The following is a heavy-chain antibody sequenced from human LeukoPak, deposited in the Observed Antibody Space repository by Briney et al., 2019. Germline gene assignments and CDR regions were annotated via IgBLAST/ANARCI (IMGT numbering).Heavy chain of an antibody. Sequence: GGSLRLSCATSGFTFSSYSMNWVRQAPGKGLEWVSYIRSSGDMIYYADSVKDRFTISRDNAKKSVYLQMNSLRDEDTAVYYCVRDPDALDYWGQGTQVTVSS. CDR3: VRDPDALDY. CDR1: GFTFSSYS. CDR2: IRSSGDMI. J-gene: IGHJ4*02. V-gene: IGHV3-48*02.